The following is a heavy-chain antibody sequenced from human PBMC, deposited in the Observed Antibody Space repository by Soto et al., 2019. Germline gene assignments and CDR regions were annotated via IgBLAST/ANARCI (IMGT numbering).Heavy chain of an antibody. CDR3: AKDPSFLEDGVVAAGNPLYGLGV. V-gene: IGHV3-23*01. D-gene: IGHD3-3*02. CDR2: ISGSGGST. CDR1: GFTFSSYA. J-gene: IGHJ6*01. Sequence: GGSLRLSCAASGFTFSSYAMSWVRQAPGEGLEWVSAISGSGGSTYYADSVKGRFTISRDNSKNTLYLQMNSLRADATAVYYSAKDPSFLEDGVVAAGNPLYGLGVWGQGTTVTVSS.